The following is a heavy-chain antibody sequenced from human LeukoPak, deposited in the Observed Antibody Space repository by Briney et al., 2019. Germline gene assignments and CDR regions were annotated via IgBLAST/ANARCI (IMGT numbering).Heavy chain of an antibody. V-gene: IGHV3-23*01. J-gene: IGHJ4*02. CDR3: AKDQYNWNPNGDFDY. D-gene: IGHD1-1*01. Sequence: SGGSLRLSCAASGFTFSSYAMSWVRQAPGKGLEWVSAISGSGGSTYYADSAKGRFTISRDNSKNTLYLQMNSLRAEDTAVYYCAKDQYNWNPNGDFDYWGQGTLVTVSS. CDR2: ISGSGGST. CDR1: GFTFSSYA.